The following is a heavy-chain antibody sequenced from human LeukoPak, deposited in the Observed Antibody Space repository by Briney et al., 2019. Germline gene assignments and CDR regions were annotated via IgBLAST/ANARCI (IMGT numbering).Heavy chain of an antibody. V-gene: IGHV4-39*01. D-gene: IGHD2-15*01. CDR3: ARHSSYGVAATIILAHGAFDI. CDR1: GGSISSSSYY. J-gene: IGHJ3*02. Sequence: PSETLSLTCTVSGGSISSSSYYWGWIRQPPGKGLEWIRSIYYSGSTYYNPSLKSRVTISVDTSKNQFSLKLSSVTAADTAVYYCARHSSYGVAATIILAHGAFDIWGQGTMVTVSS. CDR2: IYYSGST.